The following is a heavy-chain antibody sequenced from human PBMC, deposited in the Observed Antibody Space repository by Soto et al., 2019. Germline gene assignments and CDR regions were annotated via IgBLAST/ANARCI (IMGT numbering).Heavy chain of an antibody. J-gene: IGHJ4*02. V-gene: IGHV1-46*01. CDR3: ARARKATYITGGFDS. Sequence: ASVKVSCKASGYTFTSYYMHWVRQAPGQGLEWMGIINPSGGSTSYAQKFQGRVTMTRDTSTSTVYMELSSLKSEDTAVYYCARARKATYITGGFDSWGQGTLVTVSS. D-gene: IGHD3-3*01. CDR2: INPSGGST. CDR1: GYTFTSYY.